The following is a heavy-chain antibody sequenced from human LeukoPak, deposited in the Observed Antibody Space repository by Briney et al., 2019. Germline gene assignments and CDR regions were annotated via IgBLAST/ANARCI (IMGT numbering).Heavy chain of an antibody. V-gene: IGHV3-23*01. J-gene: IGHJ6*02. CDR1: GFTFSSYA. D-gene: IGHD1-26*01. Sequence: GGSLRLSCAASGFTFSSYAMSWVRQAPVKGLEWVSAISGSGGSTYYADSVKGRFTISRDNSKNTLYLQMNSLRAEDTAVYYCAKRGDSGSYHYYYYGMDVWGQGTTVTVSS. CDR2: ISGSGGST. CDR3: AKRGDSGSYHYYYYGMDV.